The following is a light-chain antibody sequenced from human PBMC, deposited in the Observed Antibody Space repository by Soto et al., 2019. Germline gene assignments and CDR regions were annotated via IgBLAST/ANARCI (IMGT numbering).Light chain of an antibody. Sequence: EIVLTQSPGTLSLSPGERATLSCRASQSVSSSYLAWYQQKPGQAPRLLIYGASSRATGIPDRFSGSGSGTDFTLTISRLEPEYFAVYDCQQYCSSPRTFGQGTKVEIK. CDR2: GAS. V-gene: IGKV3-20*01. J-gene: IGKJ1*01. CDR1: QSVSSSY. CDR3: QQYCSSPRT.